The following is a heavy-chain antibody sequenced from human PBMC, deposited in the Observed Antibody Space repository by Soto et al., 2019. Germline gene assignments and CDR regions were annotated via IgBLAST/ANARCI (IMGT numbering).Heavy chain of an antibody. CDR1: GFTFSGSA. J-gene: IGHJ6*03. Sequence: GGSLRLSCAASGFTFSGSAMHWVRQASGKGLEWVGRIRSKTNSYATAYAASVKGRFTISRDGSKNTAYLQMNSLKTEDTAVYYCTRLVAAAGTSYYYYMDVWGKGTTVTVSS. D-gene: IGHD6-13*01. V-gene: IGHV3-73*01. CDR2: IRSKTNSYAT. CDR3: TRLVAAAGTSYYYYMDV.